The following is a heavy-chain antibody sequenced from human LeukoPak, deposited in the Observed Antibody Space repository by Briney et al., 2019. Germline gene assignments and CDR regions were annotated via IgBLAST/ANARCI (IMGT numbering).Heavy chain of an antibody. Sequence: GGSLRLSCAASGLTFSSHWMSWVRQAPRKGLEWVANIKQDGSEKYYVDSVKGRFTISRENAKNSLYLQMNSLRAEDTAVYYCARDLGIDYDFSPYMDVWGKGTTVTVSS. CDR3: ARDLGIDYDFSPYMDV. D-gene: IGHD3-3*01. J-gene: IGHJ6*03. V-gene: IGHV3-7*01. CDR1: GLTFSSHW. CDR2: IKQDGSEK.